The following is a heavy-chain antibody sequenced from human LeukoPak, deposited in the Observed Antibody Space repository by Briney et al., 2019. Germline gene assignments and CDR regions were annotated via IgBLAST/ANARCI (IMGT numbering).Heavy chain of an antibody. V-gene: IGHV4-34*01. J-gene: IGHJ4*02. Sequence: SETLSLTCAVYGGSFSGYYWSWIRQPPGKGLEWIGEINHSGSTNYNPSLKSRVTISVDTSKNQFSLKLSSVTAADTAVYYCARAFGAYCPNGVCYHFDYWGQGTLVTVSS. CDR2: INHSGST. CDR1: GGSFSGYY. D-gene: IGHD2-8*01. CDR3: ARAFGAYCPNGVCYHFDY.